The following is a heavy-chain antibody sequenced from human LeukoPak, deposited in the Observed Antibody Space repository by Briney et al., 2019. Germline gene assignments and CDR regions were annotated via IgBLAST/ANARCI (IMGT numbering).Heavy chain of an antibody. Sequence: SETLSLTCAVYGGSFSGYYWSWIRQPPGKGLEWIGEINHSGSTNYNPSLKSRVTMSLDTSKNQFSLKLSSVTAADTAVYYCARQSRDTNIWSSFYTAMDVWGQGTTVTVSS. CDR1: GGSFSGYY. V-gene: IGHV4-34*01. D-gene: IGHD3-16*01. CDR2: INHSGST. CDR3: ARQSRDTNIWSSFYTAMDV. J-gene: IGHJ6*02.